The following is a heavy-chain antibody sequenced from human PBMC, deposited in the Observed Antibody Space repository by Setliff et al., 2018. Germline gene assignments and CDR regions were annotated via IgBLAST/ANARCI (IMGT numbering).Heavy chain of an antibody. V-gene: IGHV3-48*01. D-gene: IGHD5-12*01. CDR1: GLPFSNSN. CDR2: ISSSSSTI. CDR3: ARVYSGYDPNHYFDY. J-gene: IGHJ4*02. Sequence: PGGSLSLSCVASGLPFSNSNMNWVRQAPGEGLEWVSYISSSSSTIYYADSVKGRFTISRDNAKNSLYLQMNSLRAEDTAVYYCARVYSGYDPNHYFDYWGQGTLVTVSS.